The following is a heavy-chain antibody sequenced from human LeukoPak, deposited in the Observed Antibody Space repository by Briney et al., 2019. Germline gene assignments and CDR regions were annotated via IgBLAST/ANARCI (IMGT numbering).Heavy chain of an antibody. V-gene: IGHV1-46*01. CDR3: TTGGSLAVAPHQYYFDY. Sequence: GASVKVSCKASGGTFSSYAISWVRQAPGQGLEWMGIINPSAGSTTYAQEFQGRVTMTRDTSTRTVYMELSSLRSEDTAVYYCTTGGSLAVAPHQYYFDYWGQGTLVTVSS. CDR1: GGTFSSYA. D-gene: IGHD6-19*01. J-gene: IGHJ4*02. CDR2: INPSAGST.